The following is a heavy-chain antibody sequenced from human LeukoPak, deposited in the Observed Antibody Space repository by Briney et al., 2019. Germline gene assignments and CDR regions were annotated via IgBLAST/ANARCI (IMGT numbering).Heavy chain of an antibody. D-gene: IGHD6-13*01. CDR2: IYSGGST. V-gene: IGHV3-53*01. Sequence: GGSLRLSCAASGFTVSSNYMSWVRQAPGKVLEWVSVIYSGGSTYYADSVKGRFTISRDNSKNTLYLQMNSLRAEDTAVYYCARESGIAAAGTGAFDIWGQGTMVTVSS. CDR3: ARESGIAAAGTGAFDI. CDR1: GFTVSSNY. J-gene: IGHJ3*02.